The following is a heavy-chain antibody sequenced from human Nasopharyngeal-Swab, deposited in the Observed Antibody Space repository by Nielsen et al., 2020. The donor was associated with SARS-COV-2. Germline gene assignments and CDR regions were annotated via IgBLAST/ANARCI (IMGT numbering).Heavy chain of an antibody. CDR2: ISYDGSNK. J-gene: IGHJ6*03. V-gene: IGHV3-30*18. Sequence: VRQAPGKGLEWVAVISYDGSNKYYADSVKGRFTISRDNSKNTLYLQTNSLRAEDTAVYYCAKGGYSYGYYYYYYMDVWGKGTTVTVSS. D-gene: IGHD5-18*01. CDR3: AKGGYSYGYYYYYYMDV.